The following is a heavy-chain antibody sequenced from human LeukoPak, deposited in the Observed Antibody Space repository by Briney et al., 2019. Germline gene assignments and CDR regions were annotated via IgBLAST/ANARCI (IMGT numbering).Heavy chain of an antibody. D-gene: IGHD6-13*01. Sequence: SETLSLTCTGSGGSISSGSYYWSWIRQPAGKGLEWIGRIYTSGSTNYNPSLKSRVTISVDTSKNQFSLKLSSVTAADTAVYYCARTGIAAAATDDAFDIWGQGTMVTVSS. CDR3: ARTGIAAAATDDAFDI. CDR1: GGSISSGSYY. V-gene: IGHV4-61*02. CDR2: IYTSGST. J-gene: IGHJ3*02.